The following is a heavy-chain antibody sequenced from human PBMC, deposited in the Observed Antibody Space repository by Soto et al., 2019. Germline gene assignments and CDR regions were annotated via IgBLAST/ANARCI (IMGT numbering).Heavy chain of an antibody. V-gene: IGHV1-69*13. CDR2: IIPIFGTA. J-gene: IGHJ5*02. CDR1: GGTFCSYA. CDR3: ARDATWPDYDILTGRGGYWFDP. Sequence: SVKVSCKASGGTFCSYAISWVRQAPGQGLEWMGGIIPIFGTANYAQKFQGRVTITADESTSTAYMELSSLRSEDTAVYYCARDATWPDYDILTGRGGYWFDPWGQGTLVTVSS. D-gene: IGHD3-9*01.